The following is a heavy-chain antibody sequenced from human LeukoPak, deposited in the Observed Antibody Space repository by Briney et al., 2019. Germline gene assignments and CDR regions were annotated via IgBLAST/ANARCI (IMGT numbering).Heavy chain of an antibody. CDR3: AKVRSYSSGCCDY. CDR1: GFTFNSHA. CDR2: ISGSGSST. D-gene: IGHD6-19*01. J-gene: IGHJ4*02. V-gene: IGHV3-23*01. Sequence: GGSLRLSCAASGFTFNSHAMSWVRQAPGKGLEWVSGISGSGSSTYYADSVKGRFTISRDNSKNTLYLQVNSLRAEDTAVYYCAKVRSYSSGCCDYWGQGTLVTVSS.